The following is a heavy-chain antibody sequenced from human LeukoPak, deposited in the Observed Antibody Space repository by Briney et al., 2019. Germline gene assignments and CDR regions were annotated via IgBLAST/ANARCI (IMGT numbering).Heavy chain of an antibody. CDR2: IRTKASGGTT. CDR1: GFTLGDYA. V-gene: IGHV3-49*04. CDR3: TRDKIVETTSAFEI. Sequence: PGRSLRLSCTPPGFTLGDYAMSWVRQAPGKGLEWVSFIRTKASGGTTEYAASVKGRFSFSRDDSKSIAYLQMNSLKTEDTAMYYCTRDKIVETTSAFEIWGQGTMVTVSS. J-gene: IGHJ3*02. D-gene: IGHD1-26*01.